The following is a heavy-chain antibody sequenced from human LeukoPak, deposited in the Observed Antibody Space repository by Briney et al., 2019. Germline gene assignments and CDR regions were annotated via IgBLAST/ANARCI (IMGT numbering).Heavy chain of an antibody. CDR3: AREGYYDSSGYYGFDY. CDR1: AFTFSDYS. Sequence: GGSLRLSCAASAFTFSDYSMNWVRQAPGKGLEWVSYISGSGNPIYYADSVKGRFTISRDNAKNSLYLQMNSLRAEDTAVYYCAREGYYDSSGYYGFDYWGQGTLVTVSS. D-gene: IGHD3-22*01. CDR2: ISGSGNPI. V-gene: IGHV3-48*04. J-gene: IGHJ4*02.